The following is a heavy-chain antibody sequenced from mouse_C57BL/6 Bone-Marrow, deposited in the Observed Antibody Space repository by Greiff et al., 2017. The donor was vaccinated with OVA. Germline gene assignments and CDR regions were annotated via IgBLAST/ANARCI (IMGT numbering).Heavy chain of an antibody. D-gene: IGHD3-1*01. CDR1: GYTFTNYC. V-gene: IGHV1-63*01. CDR2: IYPGGGYT. Sequence: VQLQQSGAELVRPGTSVKMSCKASGYTFTNYCIGWAKQRPGHGLEWIGDIYPGGGYTNYNEKFKGKATLTADKSSSTAYMQFSSLTSEDSAIYYCARWGGLLFDYWGQGTTLTVSS. CDR3: ARWGGLLFDY. J-gene: IGHJ2*01.